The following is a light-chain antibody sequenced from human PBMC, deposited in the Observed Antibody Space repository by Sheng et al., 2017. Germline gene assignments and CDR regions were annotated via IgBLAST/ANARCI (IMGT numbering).Light chain of an antibody. Sequence: DTVMTQSPATLSVSPGERATLSCRASQGIGSNLAWYQQKPGQPPRLLIYGASTRATGIPVRFSGSGSGTDFALTISGLQSEDFAVYYCQQYNNWPLTFGGGTKVEIK. CDR2: GAS. V-gene: IGKV3D-15*01. J-gene: IGKJ4*01. CDR3: QQYNNWPLT. CDR1: QGIGSN.